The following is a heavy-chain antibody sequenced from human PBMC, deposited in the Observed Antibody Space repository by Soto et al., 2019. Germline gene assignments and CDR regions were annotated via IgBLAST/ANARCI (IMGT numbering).Heavy chain of an antibody. V-gene: IGHV3-33*01. CDR2: IWFDGSKR. Sequence: GGSLRLSCAASGLSFSKFAMHWVRQAPGKGLECVAVIWFDGSKRDYADSVKGRFTVSRDNSENTLSLQMNNLRAEDTGVYYCAREGDSSGYQVYLDSWGQRTVVTVXS. J-gene: IGHJ4*02. CDR1: GLSFSKFA. D-gene: IGHD3-22*01. CDR3: AREGDSSGYQVYLDS.